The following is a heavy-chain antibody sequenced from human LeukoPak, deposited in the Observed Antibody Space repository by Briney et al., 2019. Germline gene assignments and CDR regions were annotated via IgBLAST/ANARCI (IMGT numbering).Heavy chain of an antibody. CDR2: FDPEDGET. D-gene: IGHD1-20*01. V-gene: IGHV1-24*01. CDR3: ATALAITGTTVADY. CDR1: GYTLTELS. Sequence: ASVKVSCKVSGYTLTELSMHWVRQAPGKGLEWMGGFDPEDGETIYAQKFRGRVTMTEDTSTDTAYMELSSLRSEDTAVYYCATALAITGTTVADYWGQGTLVTVSS. J-gene: IGHJ4*02.